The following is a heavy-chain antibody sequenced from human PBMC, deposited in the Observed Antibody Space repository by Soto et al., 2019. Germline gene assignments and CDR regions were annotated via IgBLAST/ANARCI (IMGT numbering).Heavy chain of an antibody. J-gene: IGHJ2*01. CDR3: ARPIGTTPAVWYFDL. CDR2: IYYSGST. V-gene: IGHV4-59*08. CDR1: SASISSHY. Sequence: QVQLQESGPGLVKPSETLSLTCTVSSASISSHYWSWIRQSPGKGLEWLGYIYYSGSTDYNPSLKSRLTISVDTSKNQLSLRLSSVTAADTAVYYCARPIGTTPAVWYFDLWGRGTLVKVSS. D-gene: IGHD1-26*01.